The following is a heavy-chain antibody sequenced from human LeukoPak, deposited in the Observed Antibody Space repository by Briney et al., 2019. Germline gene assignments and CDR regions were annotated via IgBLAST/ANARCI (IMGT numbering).Heavy chain of an antibody. V-gene: IGHV4-59*08. CDR1: GDSISSYF. CDR2: IYYNERS. Sequence: SETLSLTCTVSGDSISSYFWNWIRQPPGKGLEWIGYIYYNERSNYNPSLRSRVTISIDTSKNQFSLKLSSVTAADTAVYYCARQKYSGYDGDWFDPWDQGTLVTVSS. D-gene: IGHD5-12*01. J-gene: IGHJ5*02. CDR3: ARQKYSGYDGDWFDP.